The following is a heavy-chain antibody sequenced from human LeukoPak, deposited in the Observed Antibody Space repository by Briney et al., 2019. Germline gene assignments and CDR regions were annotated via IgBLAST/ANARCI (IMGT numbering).Heavy chain of an antibody. D-gene: IGHD1-1*01. J-gene: IGHJ4*02. CDR2: ISGGSSYM. CDR1: GFTFSSYS. V-gene: IGHV3-21*01. CDR3: ARDESSGTVDY. Sequence: PGGSLRLSCAASGFTFSSYSMNWVRQAPGKGLEWVSSISGGSSYMYYADSVKGRFTISRDNAKNSLFLQMNGLRAEDTAVYYCARDESSGTVDYWGQGTLVTVSS.